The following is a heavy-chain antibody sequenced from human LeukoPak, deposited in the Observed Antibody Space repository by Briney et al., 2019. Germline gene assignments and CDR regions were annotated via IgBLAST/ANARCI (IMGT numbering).Heavy chain of an antibody. Sequence: SETLSLTCTVSGGSISSYYWSWIRQPAGKGLEWIGRIYTSGSTNYNPSLKSRVTMSVDTSKNQFSLKLSSVTAADTAVYYCARVGYDSSGYYVWFDPWGREPWSPSPQ. CDR2: IYTSGST. CDR1: GGSISSYY. D-gene: IGHD3-22*01. V-gene: IGHV4-4*07. J-gene: IGHJ5*02. CDR3: ARVGYDSSGYYVWFDP.